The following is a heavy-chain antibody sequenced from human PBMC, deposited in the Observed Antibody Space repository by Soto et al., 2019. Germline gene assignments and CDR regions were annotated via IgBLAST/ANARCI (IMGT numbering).Heavy chain of an antibody. CDR1: VDSVSSNSAA. Sequence: SQTLSLTCALSVDSVSSNSAACNWVRQSPSRGLEWLGRTYYRSKWYNDYAVSVKSLITINPDTSKNQFSLQLNSVTPEDTAVYYGARTRRHYSSSSYAWFDPWGQGTLVTVSS. CDR3: ARTRRHYSSSSYAWFDP. J-gene: IGHJ5*02. D-gene: IGHD6-6*01. V-gene: IGHV6-1*01. CDR2: TYYRSKWYN.